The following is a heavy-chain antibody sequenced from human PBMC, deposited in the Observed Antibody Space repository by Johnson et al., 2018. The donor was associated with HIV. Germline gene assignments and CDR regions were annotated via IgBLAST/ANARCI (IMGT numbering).Heavy chain of an antibody. D-gene: IGHD3-16*01. V-gene: IGHV3-9*01. Sequence: LVESGGGVVQPGRSLRLSCAASGFTFDDYAMHWVRQAPGKGLEWVSGISWNGDRKSYGDSAKGRFTISRDNAKNSLYLQMNSLRAEDTALYYCAKAPSMGADGFDIWGQGTMVTVSS. CDR1: GFTFDDYA. J-gene: IGHJ3*02. CDR3: AKAPSMGADGFDI. CDR2: ISWNGDRK.